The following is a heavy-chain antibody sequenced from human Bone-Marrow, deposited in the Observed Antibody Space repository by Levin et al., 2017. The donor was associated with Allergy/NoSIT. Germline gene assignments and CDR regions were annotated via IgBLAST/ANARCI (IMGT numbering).Heavy chain of an antibody. CDR1: GYSFTSYW. CDR2: IYPGDSDT. Sequence: ASVKVSCKGSGYSFTSYWIGWVRQMPGKGLEWMGIIYPGDSDTRYSPSFQGQVTISADKSISTAYLQWSSLKASDTAMYYCARRTVTTGGFDYWGQGTLVTVSS. D-gene: IGHD4-17*01. V-gene: IGHV5-51*01. J-gene: IGHJ4*02. CDR3: ARRTVTTGGFDY.